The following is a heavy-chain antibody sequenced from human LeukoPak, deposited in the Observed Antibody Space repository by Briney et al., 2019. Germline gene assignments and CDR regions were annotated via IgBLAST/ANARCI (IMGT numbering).Heavy chain of an antibody. Sequence: SETLSLTCTVSGYSISSGYYWAWIRQPPGKGLEWIGSIYHSGSTYYNPSLKSRVTISVDTSKNQFSLKLSSVIAADTAVYYCARASVLLSADYWGQGTLVTVSS. CDR1: GYSISSGYY. CDR2: IYHSGST. J-gene: IGHJ4*02. V-gene: IGHV4-38-2*02. D-gene: IGHD3-16*01. CDR3: ARASVLLSADY.